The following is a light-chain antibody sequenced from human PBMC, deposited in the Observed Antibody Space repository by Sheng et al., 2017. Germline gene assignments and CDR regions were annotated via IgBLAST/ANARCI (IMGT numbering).Light chain of an antibody. Sequence: EIVMTQSPATLSVSPGERATLSCRASQSVNSKLAWYQQKPGQAPRLLIYGASTRASGIPARFSDSGSGTDFTLTITSLQPDDFATYYCQQYDNEITFGQGTRLEIK. CDR3: QQYDNEIT. CDR2: GAS. V-gene: IGKV3-15*01. CDR1: QSVNSK. J-gene: IGKJ5*01.